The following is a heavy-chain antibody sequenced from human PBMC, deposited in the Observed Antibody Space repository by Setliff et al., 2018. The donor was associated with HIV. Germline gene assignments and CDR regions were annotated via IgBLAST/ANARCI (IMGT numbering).Heavy chain of an antibody. J-gene: IGHJ5*02. V-gene: IGHV4-30-4*08. CDR3: ARFTVVVFGAGEPSWFDP. Sequence: SETLSLTCTVSGDSIISGDYYWRWIRQSPGKGLEWIGHIHYKGNIDYNASLKSRLAISSDTSKNQFSLNLSSVIAADTAIYFCARFTVVVFGAGEPSWFDPWGQGSLVTVSS. CDR1: GDSIISGDYY. CDR2: IHYKGNI. D-gene: IGHD2-15*01.